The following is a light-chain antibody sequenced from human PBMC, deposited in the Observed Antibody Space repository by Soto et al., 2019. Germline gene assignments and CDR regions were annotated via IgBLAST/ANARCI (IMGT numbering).Light chain of an antibody. Sequence: EIVLTQSPGTLSLSPGDRATLSCRASQSVSSSSLAWYQQKPGQAPRLLIYGASIRATGIPDRFSGSGSGTDVTLSISRLEREDFAVYYCQQYGSSPRTFGQGTKVEIK. J-gene: IGKJ1*01. CDR1: QSVSSSS. CDR3: QQYGSSPRT. CDR2: GAS. V-gene: IGKV3-20*01.